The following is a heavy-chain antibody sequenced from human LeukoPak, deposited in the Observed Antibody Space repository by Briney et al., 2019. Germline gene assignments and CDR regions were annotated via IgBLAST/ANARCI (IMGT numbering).Heavy chain of an antibody. CDR2: IGSSSSYI. CDR3: ARDPPRQLLFHEFDY. D-gene: IGHD2-2*01. Sequence: GGSLRLSCAASGFTFSSYSMNWVRQAPGKGLEWVSSIGSSSSYIYYADSVKGRFTISRDNAKNSLYLQMNSLRAEDTAVYYCARDPPRQLLFHEFDYWGQGTLVTVSS. V-gene: IGHV3-21*01. J-gene: IGHJ4*02. CDR1: GFTFSSYS.